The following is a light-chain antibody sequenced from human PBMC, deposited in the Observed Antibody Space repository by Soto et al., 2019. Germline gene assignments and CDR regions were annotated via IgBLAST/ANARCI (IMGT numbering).Light chain of an antibody. V-gene: IGKV1-39*01. CDR3: QQYYSYPLT. Sequence: DIQLTQSPSSLSASVGDRVTIACRASQTISNFLNWYQGKPGKPPKLLIYSSSTLQSGVPSRFSGSGSGTDFTLTISCLQSEDFATYYCQQYYSYPLTFGGGTKVDIK. CDR2: SSS. J-gene: IGKJ4*01. CDR1: QTISNF.